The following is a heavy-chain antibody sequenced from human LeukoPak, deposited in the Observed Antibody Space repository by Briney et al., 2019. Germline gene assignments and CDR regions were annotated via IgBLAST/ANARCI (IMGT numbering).Heavy chain of an antibody. D-gene: IGHD2-2*03. CDR2: IDPNSGGT. CDR3: ASPIGYWDVAAFDI. CDR1: GYTFTGYY. V-gene: IGHV1-2*02. J-gene: IGHJ3*02. Sequence: ASVKVSCKASGYTFTGYYMHWVRQAPGQGLEWMGWIDPNSGGTNYAQKFQGRVTMTRDTSISTAYMVLNRLRSDDTAVYYCASPIGYWDVAAFDIWGQGTMVTVSS.